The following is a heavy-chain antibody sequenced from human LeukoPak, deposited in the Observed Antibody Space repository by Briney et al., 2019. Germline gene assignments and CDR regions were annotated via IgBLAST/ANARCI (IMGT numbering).Heavy chain of an antibody. CDR3: ASHSSSWYGFDH. Sequence: PSETLSLTCTVSSGSISSDYWSWIRQPPGKGLEWIGYIYYSGSTNYNPSLKSRVTISVDTSKNQFSLKLTSVTAADTAVYYCASHSSSWYGFDHWGQGTLVTVSS. CDR2: IYYSGST. CDR1: SGSISSDY. J-gene: IGHJ4*02. V-gene: IGHV4-59*01. D-gene: IGHD6-13*01.